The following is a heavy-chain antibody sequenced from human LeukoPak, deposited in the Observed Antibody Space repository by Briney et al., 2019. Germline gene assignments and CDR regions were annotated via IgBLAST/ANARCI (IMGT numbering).Heavy chain of an antibody. CDR1: GGSFSGYY. Sequence: SETLCLTCAVYGGSFSGYYWSWIRQPPGKGLEWIGEINHSGSSNYNPSLKSRATISVDTSKNQFSLKLSSVTAADTAVYYCARGEDGDYYFQHWGQGTLVTVSS. CDR2: INHSGSS. CDR3: ARGEDGDYYFQH. V-gene: IGHV4-34*01. D-gene: IGHD4-17*01. J-gene: IGHJ1*01.